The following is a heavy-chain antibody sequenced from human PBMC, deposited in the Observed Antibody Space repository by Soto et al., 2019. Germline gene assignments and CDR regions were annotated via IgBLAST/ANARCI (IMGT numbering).Heavy chain of an antibody. CDR1: GFTFSSYA. J-gene: IGHJ6*02. V-gene: IGHV3-23*01. Sequence: PGGSLRLSCAASGFTFSSYAMSWVRQATGKGLEWVSAISGSGGSTYYADSVKGRFTISRDNSKNTLYLQMNSLRAEDTAVYYCAKGSYSSNTLSERGSDYYYYGMDVWGQGTTVTVSS. CDR2: ISGSGGST. D-gene: IGHD6-19*01. CDR3: AKGSYSSNTLSERGSDYYYYGMDV.